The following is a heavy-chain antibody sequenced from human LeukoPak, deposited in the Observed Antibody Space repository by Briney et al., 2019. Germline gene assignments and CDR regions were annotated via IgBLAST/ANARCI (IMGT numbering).Heavy chain of an antibody. CDR3: ASGVITFGGVIVY. CDR1: GGSFSGYY. V-gene: IGHV4-34*01. D-gene: IGHD3-16*02. CDR2: INHSGST. Sequence: PSETLSLTCAVYGGSFSGYYWSWIRQPPGKGLEWIGEINHSGSTNYNPSPKSRVTISVDTSKNQFSLKLSSVTVADTAVYYCASGVITFGGVIVYWGQGTLVTVSS. J-gene: IGHJ4*02.